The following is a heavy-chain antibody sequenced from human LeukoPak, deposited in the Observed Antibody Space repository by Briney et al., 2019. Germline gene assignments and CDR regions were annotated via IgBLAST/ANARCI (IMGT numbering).Heavy chain of an antibody. CDR2: ISYDGSNK. J-gene: IGHJ1*01. CDR1: GFTFSSYA. D-gene: IGHD6-19*01. Sequence: GRSLRLSCAASGFTFSSYAMHWVRQAPGKGLEWVAVISYDGSNKYYADSVKGRFTISRDDSRNTLYLHMNSLKIDDAGVYFCATAVAVGLGYFQHWGQGTQVTVSS. CDR3: ATAVAVGLGYFQH. V-gene: IGHV3-30-3*01.